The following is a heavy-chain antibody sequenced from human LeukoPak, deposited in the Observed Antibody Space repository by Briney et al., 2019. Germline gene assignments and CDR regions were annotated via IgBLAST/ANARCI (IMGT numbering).Heavy chain of an antibody. D-gene: IGHD3-10*01. Sequence: PGGSLRLSCSASGLTVTNAWMNWVRQAPGGGLDWVGRIASKTDGGATDYAAPVKGRFTISRDDSKNTLNLQMNSLKTEDTAVYYCTTGIRGDWGQGTLVTVS. J-gene: IGHJ4*02. V-gene: IGHV3-15*07. CDR3: TTGIRGD. CDR1: GLTVTNAW. CDR2: IASKTDGGAT.